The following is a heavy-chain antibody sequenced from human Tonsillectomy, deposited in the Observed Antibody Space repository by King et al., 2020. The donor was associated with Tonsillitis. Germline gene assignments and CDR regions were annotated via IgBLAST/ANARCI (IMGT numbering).Heavy chain of an antibody. Sequence: VQLVESGAEVKKPGESLKISCKGSGYSFTSYWIGWVRQMPGKGLEWMGIIYPGDSDTRYSPSFQGQVTISADKSISTAYLQWRSLKASDTAIYYCASGGEPIAVADWYFDLWGRGTLVTVSS. V-gene: IGHV5-51*01. J-gene: IGHJ2*01. CDR1: GYSFTSYW. D-gene: IGHD6-19*01. CDR2: IYPGDSDT. CDR3: ASGGEPIAVADWYFDL.